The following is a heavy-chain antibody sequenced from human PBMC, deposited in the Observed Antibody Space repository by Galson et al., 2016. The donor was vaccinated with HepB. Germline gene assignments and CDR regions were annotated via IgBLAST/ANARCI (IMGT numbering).Heavy chain of an antibody. V-gene: IGHV4-34*01. CDR1: GFTFSAYA. J-gene: IGHJ4*02. Sequence: LRLSCAASGFTFSAYAMSWVRQPPGKGLEWIGEINHSGSTNYNPSLESRVTISVDTSKNQFSLKLTSVTAADKAVYYCARDCSSTSCFDFWGQGTLVTVSS. CDR2: INHSGST. CDR3: ARDCSSTSCFDF. D-gene: IGHD2-2*01.